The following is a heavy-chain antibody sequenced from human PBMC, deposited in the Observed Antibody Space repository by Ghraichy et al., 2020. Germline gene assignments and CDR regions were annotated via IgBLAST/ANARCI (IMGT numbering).Heavy chain of an antibody. CDR3: ARHEASSGYYLYYFDY. Sequence: SETLSLTCTVSGGSISSSSYYWGWIRQPPGKGLEWIGSIYYSGSTYYNPSLKSRVTISVDTSKNQFSLKLSSVTAADTAVYYCARHEASSGYYLYYFDYWGQGTLVTVSS. V-gene: IGHV4-39*01. CDR1: GGSISSSSYY. CDR2: IYYSGST. D-gene: IGHD3-22*01. J-gene: IGHJ4*02.